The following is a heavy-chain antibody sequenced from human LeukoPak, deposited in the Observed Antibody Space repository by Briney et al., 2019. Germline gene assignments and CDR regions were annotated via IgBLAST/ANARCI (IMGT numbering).Heavy chain of an antibody. V-gene: IGHV3-13*01. CDR3: ARGPLSYDSSGYYFDY. J-gene: IGHJ4*02. CDR1: GFTFSSYD. CDR2: IGTAGDT. Sequence: GGSLRLSCAASGFTFSSYDMHWVRQATGKGLEWVSAIGTAGDTYYPGSVKGRFTISRENAKNSLYLRMNSLRAGDTAVYYCARGPLSYDSSGYYFDYWGQGTLVTVSS. D-gene: IGHD3-22*01.